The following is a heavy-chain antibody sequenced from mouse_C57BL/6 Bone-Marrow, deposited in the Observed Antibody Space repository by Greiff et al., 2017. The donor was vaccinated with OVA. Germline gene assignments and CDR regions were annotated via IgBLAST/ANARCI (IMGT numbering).Heavy chain of an antibody. Sequence: EVQLQESGGGLVQPGGSMKLSCAASGFTFSDAWMDWVRQSPEKGLEWVAEISNKANNHATYYAESVKGRFTISRDASKSSVYLQMNSLRAEDTGIYYCLFNWEGFAYWGQGTLVTVSA. CDR1: GFTFSDAW. V-gene: IGHV6-6*01. CDR3: LFNWEGFAY. J-gene: IGHJ3*01. D-gene: IGHD4-1*01. CDR2: ISNKANNHAT.